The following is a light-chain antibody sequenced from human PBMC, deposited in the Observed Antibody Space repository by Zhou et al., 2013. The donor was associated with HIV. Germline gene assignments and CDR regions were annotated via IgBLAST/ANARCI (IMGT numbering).Light chain of an antibody. CDR3: MQATVFPRT. J-gene: IGKJ1*01. Sequence: DIVMTQTPLSSPVTLGQPASISCRSSESLVHHNGNTYLNWLHQRPGQPPRLLIYMVSNRFSGVPDRFSGSGAGTDFTLKISRVEAEDVGVYYCMQATVFPRTFGQGTKVE. CDR1: ESLVHHNGNTY. CDR2: MVS. V-gene: IGKV2-24*01.